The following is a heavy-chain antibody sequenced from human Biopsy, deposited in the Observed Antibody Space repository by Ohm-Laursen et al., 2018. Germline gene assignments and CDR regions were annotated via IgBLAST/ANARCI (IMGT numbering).Heavy chain of an antibody. V-gene: IGHV1-8*01. Sequence: GASVKVSCKPSGYTFTSYEIDWVRQATGQGLEWMGWMNPDSGNTGYAQSFQGRVTMTRNTSINTAYMELSSLRSEDTAVYFCARADPPLFYYGSGSSNWFDPWGQGTLVTVSS. J-gene: IGHJ5*02. CDR1: GYTFTSYE. CDR2: MNPDSGNT. D-gene: IGHD3-10*01. CDR3: ARADPPLFYYGSGSSNWFDP.